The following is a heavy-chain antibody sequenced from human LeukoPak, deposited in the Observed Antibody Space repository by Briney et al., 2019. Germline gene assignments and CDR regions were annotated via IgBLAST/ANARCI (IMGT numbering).Heavy chain of an antibody. J-gene: IGHJ6*04. CDR3: ARVCYYYYGMDV. V-gene: IGHV1-69*06. CDR2: IIPIFGTA. CDR1: GGIFSSYA. Sequence: SVKVSCKASGGIFSSYAISWVRQAPGQGLEWMGGIIPIFGTANYAQKFQGRVTITADKSTSTAYMELSSLRSEDTAVYYCARVCYYYYGMDVWGKGTTVTVSS.